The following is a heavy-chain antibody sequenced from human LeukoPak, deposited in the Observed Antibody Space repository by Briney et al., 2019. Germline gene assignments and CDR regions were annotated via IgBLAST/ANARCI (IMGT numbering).Heavy chain of an antibody. CDR1: GGSISSSSYY. CDR3: ARQGWFGELLSPLDY. Sequence: PSGTLSLTCTVSGGSISSSSYYCGWIRQPPGKGLEWIGSIYYSGSTYYNPSLKSRVTISVDTSKNQFSLKLSSVTAADTAAYYCARQGWFGELLSPLDYWGQGTLVTVSS. CDR2: IYYSGST. V-gene: IGHV4-39*01. J-gene: IGHJ4*02. D-gene: IGHD3-10*01.